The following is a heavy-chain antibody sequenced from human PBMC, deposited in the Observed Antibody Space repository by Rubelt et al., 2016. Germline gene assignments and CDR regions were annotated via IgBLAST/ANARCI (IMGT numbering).Heavy chain of an antibody. CDR2: ISSSSSYI. CDR1: EFTFNTYA. Sequence: EVQLVESGGGLVKPGGSLRLSCAASEFTFNTYAMNWVRQAPGKGLEWVSSISSSSSYIYYADSVKGRFTLSRDNAKNSLYLQMNSLRARDTSVYYCAYVGVHYDNLTGYSPCCYYYYMDVWGKGTRVTVSS. V-gene: IGHV3-21*01. J-gene: IGHJ6*03. CDR3: AYVGVHYDNLTGYSPCCYYYYMDV. D-gene: IGHD3-9*01.